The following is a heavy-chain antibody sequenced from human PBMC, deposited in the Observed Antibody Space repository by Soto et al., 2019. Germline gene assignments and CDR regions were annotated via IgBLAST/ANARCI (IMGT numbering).Heavy chain of an antibody. Sequence: GGSLRLSCAASGFTVSSNYMSWVRQAPGKGLEWVSVIYSGGSTYYADSVKGRFTISRDNSKNTLYLQMNSLRAEDTAVYYCVKGDGYCGGFFYYWASYYYGMDFWGQGSTVTVS. CDR3: VKGDGYCGGFFYYWASYYYGMDF. V-gene: IGHV3-66*01. D-gene: IGHD2-21*01. CDR1: GFTVSSNY. J-gene: IGHJ6*02. CDR2: IYSGGST.